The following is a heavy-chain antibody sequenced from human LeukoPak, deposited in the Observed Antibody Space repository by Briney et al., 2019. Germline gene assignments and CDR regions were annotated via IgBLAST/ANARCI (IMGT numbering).Heavy chain of an antibody. CDR1: GWSFNDYY. CDR2: INARGDT. CDR3: ARGQVPAARGYNWFDP. D-gene: IGHD2-2*01. Sequence: PSETLSLTCAVYGWSFNDYYWNWVRQPPGKGLEWIGEINARGDTNYNPSLKSRVTTSVDSSKNQFSLTLTSMIAADTAIYYCARGQVPAARGYNWFDPWGQGTLVTVSS. V-gene: IGHV4-34*01. J-gene: IGHJ5*02.